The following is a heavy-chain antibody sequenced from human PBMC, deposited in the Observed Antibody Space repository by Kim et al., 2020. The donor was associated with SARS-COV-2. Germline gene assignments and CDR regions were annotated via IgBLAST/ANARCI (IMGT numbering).Heavy chain of an antibody. CDR2: IIPILGIA. CDR3: ASLAAAGTPSFDY. D-gene: IGHD6-13*01. CDR1: GGTFSSYA. J-gene: IGHJ4*02. Sequence: SVKVSCKASGGTFSSYAISWVRQAPGQGLEWMGRIIPILGIANYAQKFQGRVTITADKSTSTAYMELSSLRSEDTAVYYCASLAAAGTPSFDYWGQGTLVTVSS. V-gene: IGHV1-69*04.